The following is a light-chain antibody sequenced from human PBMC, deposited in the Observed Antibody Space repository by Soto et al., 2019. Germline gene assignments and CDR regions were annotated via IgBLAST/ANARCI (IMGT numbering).Light chain of an antibody. CDR1: QSVSSSY. CDR3: QEYGSSQA. CDR2: GAS. J-gene: IGKJ4*01. V-gene: IGKV3-20*01. Sequence: EIVLTQSPGTLSLSPGERATLSCRASQSVSSSYLAWYQQKPGQAPRLLIYGASSRATGIPDRFSGSGSGTDFTVTISGLEPDDFAVYYCQEYGSSQAFGGGTKVEIK.